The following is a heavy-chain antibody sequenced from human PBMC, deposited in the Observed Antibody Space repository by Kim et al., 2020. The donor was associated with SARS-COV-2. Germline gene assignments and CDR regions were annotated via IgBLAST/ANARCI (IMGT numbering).Heavy chain of an antibody. CDR3: ARDCSGGSCYSKAFDI. J-gene: IGHJ3*02. V-gene: IGHV1-69*13. D-gene: IGHD2-15*01. CDR2: IIPIFGTA. Sequence: SVKVSCKASGGTFSSYAISWVRQAPGQGLEWMGGIIPIFGTANYAQKFQGRVTITADESTSTAYMELSSLRSEDTAVYYCARDCSGGSCYSKAFDIWGQGTMVTVSS. CDR1: GGTFSSYA.